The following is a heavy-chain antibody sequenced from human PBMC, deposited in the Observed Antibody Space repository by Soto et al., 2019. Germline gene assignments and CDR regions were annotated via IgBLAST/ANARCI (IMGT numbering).Heavy chain of an antibody. CDR2: ISYGGSNK. V-gene: IGHV3-30*18. Sequence: QVQLVESGGGVVQPGRALRLSCAASGFTFSSYGMHWVRQAPGKGLEWVAVISYGGSNKYYADSVKGRFTISRDNSKNTLYLQMTNLSAEDTAVYYCAKDNCISTSCYRLYNWFDPWGQGTLVTVSS. D-gene: IGHD2-2*01. CDR1: GFTFSSYG. J-gene: IGHJ5*02. CDR3: AKDNCISTSCYRLYNWFDP.